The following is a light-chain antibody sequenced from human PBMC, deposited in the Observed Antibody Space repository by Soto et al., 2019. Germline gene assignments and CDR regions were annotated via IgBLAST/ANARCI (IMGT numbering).Light chain of an antibody. CDR3: QKYNSSPFT. CDR2: VAS. CDR1: QDISTF. J-gene: IGKJ3*01. Sequence: DIQMTQSPSSLSSSVGDRVTITCRARQDISTFLVWCQQKPGKVPNLLIYVASTLQSGVPSRFSGSGSGTDFTLTISSLQPEDCATYFCQKYNSSPFTFGPGTTVDIK. V-gene: IGKV1-27*01.